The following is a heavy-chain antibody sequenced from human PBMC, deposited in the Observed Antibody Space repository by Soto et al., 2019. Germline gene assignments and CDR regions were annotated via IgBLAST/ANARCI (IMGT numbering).Heavy chain of an antibody. V-gene: IGHV3-15*01. Sequence: GGSLRLSCAASGFTFSDAWMSWVRQAPGAGLEWVGLIKGKTEGGTIDYAAPVKARFTISRDASKNTLYLQMNSLKTEDTAVYYCTTDPHSTGTKYWGQGTLVTVSS. CDR3: TTDPHSTGTKY. CDR2: IKGKTEGGTI. J-gene: IGHJ4*02. D-gene: IGHD1-1*01. CDR1: GFTFSDAW.